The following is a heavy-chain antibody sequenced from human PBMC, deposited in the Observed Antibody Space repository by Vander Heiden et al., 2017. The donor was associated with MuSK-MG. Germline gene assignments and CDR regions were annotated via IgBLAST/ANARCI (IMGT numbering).Heavy chain of an antibody. V-gene: IGHV3-21*01. CDR3: ARGEKSSGKSDY. CDR2: ISSSSSYI. CDR1: GFTFSSYS. J-gene: IGHJ4*02. Sequence: EVQLVESGGGLVKPGGSLRLSCAASGFTFSSYSMNWVRQAPGKGLEWVSSISSSSSYIYYADAVKGRFTISRDNAKNSLYLKMKSLRAEDTAVYYCARGEKSSGKSDYWGQGTLVTVSS. D-gene: IGHD3-10*01.